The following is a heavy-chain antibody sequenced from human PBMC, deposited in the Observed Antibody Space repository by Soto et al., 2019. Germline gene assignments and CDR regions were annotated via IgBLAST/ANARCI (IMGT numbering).Heavy chain of an antibody. CDR3: ARVHCSAGTCLDGLDF. J-gene: IGHJ6*02. Sequence: PSQTLSLTCVISGDSVSSNCTCWNWIRQSPSRGLQWLGRIYYRSKWFHDYAASVESRMAINPDTSRNQFSLQLNYVTPEDTAVYYCARVHCSAGTCLDGLDFWGQGTTVTVSS. CDR2: IYYRSKWFH. D-gene: IGHD2-15*01. V-gene: IGHV6-1*01. CDR1: GDSVSSNCTC.